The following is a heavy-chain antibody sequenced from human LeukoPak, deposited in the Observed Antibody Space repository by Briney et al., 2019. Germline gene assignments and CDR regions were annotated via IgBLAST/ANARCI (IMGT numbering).Heavy chain of an antibody. CDR3: ARQQISSTWSFDY. D-gene: IGHD6-13*01. CDR1: GGSISSYY. CDR2: IYYSGST. J-gene: IGHJ4*02. Sequence: PSETLSLTCTVSGGSISSYYWSWIRQPPGKGLEWIGYIYYSGSTNYNPSLKSRVTISVDTSKNQFSLKLSSVTAADTAMYYCARQQISSTWSFDYWGQGTLVTVSS. V-gene: IGHV4-59*01.